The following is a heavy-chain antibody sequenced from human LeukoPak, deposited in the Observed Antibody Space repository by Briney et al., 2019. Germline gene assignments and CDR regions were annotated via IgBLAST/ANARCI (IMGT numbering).Heavy chain of an antibody. CDR2: IYHSGST. Sequence: SETLSLTCATSGGSISSGGYSWSWIRQPPGKGLEWIGYIYHSGSTYYNPSLKSRVTISVDRSKNQFSLKLSSVTAADTAVYYCASLPGYCTNGVCYTDAFDIWGQGTMVTVSS. CDR3: ASLPGYCTNGVCYTDAFDI. J-gene: IGHJ3*02. CDR1: GGSISSGGYS. D-gene: IGHD2-8*01. V-gene: IGHV4-30-2*01.